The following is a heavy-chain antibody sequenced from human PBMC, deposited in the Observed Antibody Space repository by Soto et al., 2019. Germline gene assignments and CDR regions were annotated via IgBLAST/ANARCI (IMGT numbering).Heavy chain of an antibody. Sequence: QVQLQESGPGLVKPSQTLSLTCTVSGGPISSGAYYWSWIRQHPGKGLEWIGYIYYSGSTYYNPSLKSRVTISVDTSKNQYSLKMSSVTAADTAVYYYAIYDSSGSRGVQHWGQGTLVTVSS. CDR2: IYYSGST. V-gene: IGHV4-31*03. J-gene: IGHJ1*01. CDR3: AIYDSSGSRGVQH. D-gene: IGHD3-22*01. CDR1: GGPISSGAYY.